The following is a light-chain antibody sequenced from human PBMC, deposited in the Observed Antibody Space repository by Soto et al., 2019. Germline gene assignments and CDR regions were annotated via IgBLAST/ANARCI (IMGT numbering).Light chain of an antibody. J-gene: IGKJ1*01. CDR3: QHYSSVWA. CDR2: AAS. Sequence: DIKMSQSPSSLSASVGDRVTLTCRASQGIGDALGWYQQKPGKAPKGLIYAASTLQSGVPSRFSGSGSGTEFTLTISSLQPDDFATYYCQHYSSVWAFGQGTKVDIK. V-gene: IGKV1-17*01. CDR1: QGIGDA.